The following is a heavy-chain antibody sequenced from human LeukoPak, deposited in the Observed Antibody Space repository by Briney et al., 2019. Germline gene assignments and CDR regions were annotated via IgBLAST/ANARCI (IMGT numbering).Heavy chain of an antibody. J-gene: IGHJ4*02. CDR1: GFTFRAYA. Sequence: PGGSLRLSCAASGFTFRAYAMHWVRQAPGKGLEWVAVIWYDGGKKYYADSVKGRFTISRDNSKNTLYLQMNSLRVEDMAVYYCARDMGGSGSQPDYWGQGTLVTFSS. CDR3: ARDMGGSGSQPDY. CDR2: IWYDGGKK. D-gene: IGHD3-10*01. V-gene: IGHV3-33*01.